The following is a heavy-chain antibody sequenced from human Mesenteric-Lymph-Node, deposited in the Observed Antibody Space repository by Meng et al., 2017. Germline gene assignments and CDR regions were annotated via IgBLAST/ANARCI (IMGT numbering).Heavy chain of an antibody. J-gene: IGHJ4*02. V-gene: IGHV4-34*01. CDR3: ASSIITVDGSSLDY. CDR2: INHSGRA. Sequence: LQQLGAGLLSPSETLSLTCAVYGGSFVGCYRTWTRQTPGKGLQLIGEINHSGRANYNPSLKSQLTISLDTSINTAYMDLSRLKSDDTSVYYCASSIITVDGSSLDYWGQGTLVTVSS. D-gene: IGHD4-23*01. CDR1: GGSFVGCY.